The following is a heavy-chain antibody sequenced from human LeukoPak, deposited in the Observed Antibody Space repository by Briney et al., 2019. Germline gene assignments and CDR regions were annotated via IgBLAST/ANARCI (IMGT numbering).Heavy chain of an antibody. J-gene: IGHJ1*01. CDR1: GGSIRSYF. CDR3: ASVRVGASKLAEYIEN. D-gene: IGHD1-26*01. Sequence: PSETLSPTCTVSGGSIRSYFCSWIRPPPAKGLEYTRHIYYSGSTNYSPSLKSRATLSVDTSMNQVSLRLSSVTAADTAVYYCASVRVGASKLAEYIENWGQGTLVTVSA. V-gene: IGHV4-59*01. CDR2: IYYSGST.